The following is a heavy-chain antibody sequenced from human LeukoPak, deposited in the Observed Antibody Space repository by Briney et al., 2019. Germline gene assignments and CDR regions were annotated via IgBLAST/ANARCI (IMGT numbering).Heavy chain of an antibody. CDR2: IKQDGSEK. D-gene: IGHD4-17*01. Sequence: PGGSLRLSCAASGFTFSSYWMSWVRQAPGKGLEWVANIKQDGSEKYYVDSVQGRFTISRDNAKNSLYLQMNSLRAEDTAVYYCASCFGDYYHAAFDIWGQGTMVTVSS. CDR3: ASCFGDYYHAAFDI. V-gene: IGHV3-7*01. CDR1: GFTFSSYW. J-gene: IGHJ3*02.